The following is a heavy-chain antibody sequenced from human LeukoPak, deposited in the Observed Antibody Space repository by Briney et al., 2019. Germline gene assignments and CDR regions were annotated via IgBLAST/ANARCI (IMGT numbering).Heavy chain of an antibody. Sequence: GSLPLSCGASGFTFSSYAMNWVRQAPGKGLQWVSGISGSGGSTYYADSVKGRCTISRDNSKDTLYLQVNSLRAEDTAVYYCAKDRGTFMTTGPFDYWGQGTLYRLSS. CDR2: ISGSGGST. D-gene: IGHD4-11*01. CDR3: AKDRGTFMTTGPFDY. J-gene: IGHJ4*02. V-gene: IGHV3-23*01. CDR1: GFTFSSYA.